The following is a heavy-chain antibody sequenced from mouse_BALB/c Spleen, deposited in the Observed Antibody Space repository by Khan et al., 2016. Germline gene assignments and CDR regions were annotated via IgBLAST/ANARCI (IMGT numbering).Heavy chain of an antibody. V-gene: IGHV2-5*01. CDR3: ARGWPFVY. CDR2: IWRDGST. Sequence: QVQLKQSGPGLVQPSQSLSITCTVSGFSLTSYGVYWVRQSQGKGLEWLGVIWRDGSTDYNADFMSRLSITKDNSKSHVFFKMHSLQADDTAIYYCARGWPFVYWGQGTLVTVSA. CDR1: GFSLTSYG. J-gene: IGHJ3*01.